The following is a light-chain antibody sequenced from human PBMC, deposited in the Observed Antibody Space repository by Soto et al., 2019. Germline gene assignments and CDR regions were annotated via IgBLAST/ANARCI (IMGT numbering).Light chain of an antibody. CDR2: GAS. CDR3: QQLNSFPIP. Sequence: IQLTQSPSSLSASVGDRVTISCRASQGIANFLAWYQQKPGKAPKLLIYGASTLQSGVPSRFSGSGSGTDFTLTISSLQPEDFANYYCQQLNSFPIPFGPGTKVYIK. J-gene: IGKJ3*01. V-gene: IGKV1-9*01. CDR1: QGIANF.